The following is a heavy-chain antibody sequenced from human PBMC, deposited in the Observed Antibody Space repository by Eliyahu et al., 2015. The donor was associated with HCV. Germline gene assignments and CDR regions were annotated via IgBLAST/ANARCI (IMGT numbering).Heavy chain of an antibody. Sequence: EVQLVESGGGLIQPGGSLRLSCXASGFTVXSNYMXWVRQAPGKGLEWVSVIYSGGSTYYADSVKGRFTIFRDNSKNTLYLQMNSLRAEDTAVYYCARGVRIAAAGIYFDYWGQGTLVTVSS. V-gene: IGHV3-53*01. CDR1: GFTVXSNY. J-gene: IGHJ4*02. CDR3: ARGVRIAAAGIYFDY. CDR2: IYSGGST. D-gene: IGHD6-13*01.